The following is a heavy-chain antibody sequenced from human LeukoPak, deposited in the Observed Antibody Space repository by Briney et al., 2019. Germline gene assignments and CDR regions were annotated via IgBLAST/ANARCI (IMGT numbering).Heavy chain of an antibody. J-gene: IGHJ4*02. CDR2: IIPILGIA. CDR3: ARGPGRYDSSGYYVY. CDR1: GGTFSSYA. V-gene: IGHV1-69*04. Sequence: SVKVSCKASGGTFSSYAISWVRQAPGQGLEWMGRIIPILGIANYAQKFQGRVTITADKSTSTAYMELSSLRSEDTAVYYCARGPGRYDSSGYYVYWGQGTLVTVSS. D-gene: IGHD3-22*01.